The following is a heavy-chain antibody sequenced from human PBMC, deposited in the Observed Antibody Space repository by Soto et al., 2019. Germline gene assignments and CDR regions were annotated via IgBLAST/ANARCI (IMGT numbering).Heavy chain of an antibody. CDR1: GYTFTSYG. D-gene: IGHD3-3*01. CDR2: INAGNGNT. Sequence: ASVKVSCKASGYTFTSYGIHWVRQAPGQRLEWTGWINAGNGNTKYSQKFQGRVTITRDTSASTAYMELSSLRSEDTAVYYCARVFKGYYDFWSGYYSFYAFDFWGQGTTVTVSS. CDR3: ARVFKGYYDFWSGYYSFYAFDF. V-gene: IGHV1-3*01. J-gene: IGHJ3*01.